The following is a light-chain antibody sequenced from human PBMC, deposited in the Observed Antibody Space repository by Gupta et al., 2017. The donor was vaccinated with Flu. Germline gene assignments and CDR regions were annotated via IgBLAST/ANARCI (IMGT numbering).Light chain of an antibody. Sequence: EIVLTQSPATLYLSPGERATLFCRASQPVSDYLAWYQQKPGQPPRLLIYDASSRATGIPARFSGSGSQTDFTLTIGSLEPEDFAVYYCQQRGGWPPAYTFGPGTRLEIK. CDR1: QPVSDY. CDR3: QQRGGWPPAYT. CDR2: DAS. J-gene: IGKJ2*01. V-gene: IGKV3-11*01.